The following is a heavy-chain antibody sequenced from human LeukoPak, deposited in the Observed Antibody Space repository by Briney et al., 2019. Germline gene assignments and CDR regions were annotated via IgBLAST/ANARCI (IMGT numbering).Heavy chain of an antibody. D-gene: IGHD2-15*01. Sequence: ASVKVSCKASGYTFTDYAMHWVRQAPGERLEWMGWINTGKGNTKYSQKFQGRVTITMDTSASTAYMELSGLRSEDTAVYYCARDHVVGLAPFDPWGQGTLVTVSS. CDR3: ARDHVVGLAPFDP. CDR1: GYTFTDYA. J-gene: IGHJ5*02. V-gene: IGHV1-3*04. CDR2: INTGKGNT.